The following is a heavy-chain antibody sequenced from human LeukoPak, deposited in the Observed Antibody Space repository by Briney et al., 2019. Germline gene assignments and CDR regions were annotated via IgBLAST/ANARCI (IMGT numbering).Heavy chain of an antibody. CDR3: ARGAHVVQYVDWCAGVTEYLQH. CDR2: INQMGST. D-gene: IGHD3-9*01. Sequence: PSDTQSLTCAVYGASFSSYYGSCTRQPPGKWMEWLGEINQMGSTTYHPSRKSRVTISVDTSKKQFSRKLRSLTPADTAVYYCARGAHVVQYVDWCAGVTEYLQHWGQGTLVTVSS. CDR1: GASFSSYY. J-gene: IGHJ1*01. V-gene: IGHV4-34*01.